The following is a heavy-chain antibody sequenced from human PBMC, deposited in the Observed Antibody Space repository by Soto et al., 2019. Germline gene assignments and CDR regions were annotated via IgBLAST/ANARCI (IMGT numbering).Heavy chain of an antibody. J-gene: IGHJ4*02. CDR3: ARLPKGSLVTA. Sequence: LVESGGGLVYPGGSLRLSCVASGFSFSDYSMNWVRQAPGKGLQWVSYISSSSDNTYYADSVKCRFTVSRDNAKNALFLQMNSLRDDDTATYYCARLPKGSLVTAWGQGTGVTVSS. D-gene: IGHD2-21*02. CDR2: ISSSSDNT. CDR1: GFSFSDYS. V-gene: IGHV3-48*02.